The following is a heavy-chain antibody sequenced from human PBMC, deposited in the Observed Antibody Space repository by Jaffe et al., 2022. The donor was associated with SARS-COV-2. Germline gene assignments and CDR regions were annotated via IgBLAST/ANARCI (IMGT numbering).Heavy chain of an antibody. Sequence: QVQLQESGPGLVKPSQTLSLTCTVSGGSISSGGYYWSWIRQHPGKGLEWIGYIYYSGSTYYNPSLKSRVTISVDTSKNQFSLKLSSVTAADTAVYYCARGDAVTMVRGATGAVDYWGQGTLVTVSS. CDR2: IYYSGST. J-gene: IGHJ4*02. D-gene: IGHD3-10*01. CDR1: GGSISSGGYY. V-gene: IGHV4-31*03. CDR3: ARGDAVTMVRGATGAVDY.